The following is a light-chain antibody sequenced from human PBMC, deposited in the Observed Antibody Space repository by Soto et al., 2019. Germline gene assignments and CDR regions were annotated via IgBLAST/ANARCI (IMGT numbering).Light chain of an antibody. V-gene: IGKV3-20*01. J-gene: IGKJ2*01. CDR1: QSVDRDY. Sequence: EIVLTQSPGPLSLSPGARATLSCKASQSVDRDYLAWYQQRPGQAPRLLIYGASSRAAGIPDRFSGRGSGTDFALSISRLEPEDFAVYYGQQYGGSPTTFGQGTKLEIK. CDR3: QQYGGSPTT. CDR2: GAS.